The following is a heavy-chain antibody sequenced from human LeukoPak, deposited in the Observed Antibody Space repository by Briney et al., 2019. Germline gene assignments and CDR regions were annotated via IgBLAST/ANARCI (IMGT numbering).Heavy chain of an antibody. D-gene: IGHD7-27*01. CDR3: ARGVFDGIWGIYPQATNWFDP. V-gene: IGHV4-30-4*08. CDR1: GGSISSISSNNYH. J-gene: IGHJ5*02. Sequence: SETLSLTCIVSGGSISSISSNNYHWGWIRQPPGKGLEWIGYIYYSGSTYYNPSLKSRVTISVDTSKNQFSLKLSSVTAADTAVYYCARGVFDGIWGIYPQATNWFDPWGQGTLVTVSS. CDR2: IYYSGST.